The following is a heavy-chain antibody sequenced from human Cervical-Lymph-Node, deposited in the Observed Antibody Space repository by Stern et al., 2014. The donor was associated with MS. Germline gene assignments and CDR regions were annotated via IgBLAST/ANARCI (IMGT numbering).Heavy chain of an antibody. J-gene: IGHJ4*02. V-gene: IGHV3-21*01. D-gene: IGHD4-23*01. CDR2: ISSGGSYL. Sequence: EVQLVESGGGLVKPGGSLRLSCAASGFTFSSYSMNWVRQAPGKVLERVASISSGGSYLYYPGSLKGRFTISRDNAKNSLYLQMNSLRAEDTAVYYCARGRGGNYRYYFDYWGQGTLVTVSS. CDR3: ARGRGGNYRYYFDY. CDR1: GFTFSSYS.